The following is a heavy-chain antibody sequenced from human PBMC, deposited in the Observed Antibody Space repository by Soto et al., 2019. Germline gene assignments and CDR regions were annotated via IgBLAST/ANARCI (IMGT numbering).Heavy chain of an antibody. J-gene: IGHJ4*01. CDR2: IIPIVGTA. V-gene: IGHV1-69*13. CDR1: GATFSSSS. Sequence: SVEVSSEASGATFSSSSISWVRQAPGQGLEWMGGIIPIVGTANYAQKFQGRVTVTADEATSTAYMDLSSLSSEDTSVYWCATDPFSPDYFDYSGQGSLVTGSS. CDR3: ATDPFSPDYFDY.